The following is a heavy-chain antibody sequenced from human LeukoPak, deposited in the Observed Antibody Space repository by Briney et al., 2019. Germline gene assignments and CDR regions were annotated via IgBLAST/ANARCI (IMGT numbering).Heavy chain of an antibody. V-gene: IGHV3-74*01. Sequence: GGSLRLSCAASGFTFSSYWMHWVRQAPGKGLVWVSRINSDGSSTSYADSVKGRFTISRDNAKSTLYLQMNSLRAEDTAVYYCAKAEYDFWSQNWFDPWGQGTLVTVSS. J-gene: IGHJ5*02. CDR2: INSDGSST. CDR1: GFTFSSYW. D-gene: IGHD3-3*01. CDR3: AKAEYDFWSQNWFDP.